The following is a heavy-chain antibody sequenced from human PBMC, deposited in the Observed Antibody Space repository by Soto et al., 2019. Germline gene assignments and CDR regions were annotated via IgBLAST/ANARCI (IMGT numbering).Heavy chain of an antibody. D-gene: IGHD6-13*01. J-gene: IGHJ4*02. Sequence: SETLSLTCXVSGGPISSSSYYWGWIRQTPGKGLEWIGSIYYSGSTYYNPSLKSRVTISVDTSKNQFSLKLSSVTAADTAVYYCARDTRYSSSWQQVDYWGQGTLVTVSS. CDR1: GGPISSSSYY. V-gene: IGHV4-39*02. CDR2: IYYSGST. CDR3: ARDTRYSSSWQQVDY.